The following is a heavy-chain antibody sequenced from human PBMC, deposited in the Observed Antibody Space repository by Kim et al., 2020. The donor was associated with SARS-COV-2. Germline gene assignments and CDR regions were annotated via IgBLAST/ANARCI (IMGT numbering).Heavy chain of an antibody. CDR2: VDHSGTT. D-gene: IGHD3-22*01. J-gene: IGHJ5*02. V-gene: IGHV4-4*02. CDR1: GASISSSSC. CDR3: ARGVSSAWTLRAWFDP. Sequence: SETLSLTCVVSGASISSSSCWSWVRQPPGKGLEWIGEVDHSGTTSYNVSLKNRVSILVDKSKNRFSLRLTSVSAADTAVYYCARGVSSAWTLRAWFDPWGQGNLVTVS.